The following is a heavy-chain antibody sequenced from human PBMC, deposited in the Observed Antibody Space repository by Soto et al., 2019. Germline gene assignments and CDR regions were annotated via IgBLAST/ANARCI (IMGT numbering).Heavy chain of an antibody. Sequence: QVHLQQWGAGLLKPSETLSLTCAVYGDSFSYYYWSWIRQPPGKGLEWIGEINRTRKTNYNPSLKSRVTIPVDASKNQISLSLRSVTAADTAVYFCARGRGWVPADGLDPWGQGTLVTVSS. CDR2: INRTRKT. D-gene: IGHD2-2*01. CDR1: GDSFSYYY. V-gene: IGHV4-34*01. CDR3: ARGRGWVPADGLDP. J-gene: IGHJ5*02.